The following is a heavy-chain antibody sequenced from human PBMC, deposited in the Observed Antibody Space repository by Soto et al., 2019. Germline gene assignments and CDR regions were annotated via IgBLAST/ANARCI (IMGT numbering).Heavy chain of an antibody. CDR1: DFSFGGFA. J-gene: IGHJ4*02. Sequence: GGSLRLSCAASDFSFGGFAMSWVRQAPGKGLEWVSSISGSGASAFYADSVRGRFTISRDNTRNIVSLQMNSLRAEDTAQYYCAKGSRGYTAYYFDYWGQGTRVTVSS. V-gene: IGHV3-23*01. D-gene: IGHD5-18*01. CDR2: ISGSGASA. CDR3: AKGSRGYTAYYFDY.